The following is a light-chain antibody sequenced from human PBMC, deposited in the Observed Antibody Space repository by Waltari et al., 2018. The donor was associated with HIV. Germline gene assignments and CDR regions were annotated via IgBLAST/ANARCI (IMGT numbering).Light chain of an antibody. V-gene: IGKV1D-8*01. CDR2: GAS. CDR1: QGINDY. Sequence: GDRVNICCRMSQGINDYLAWYQQKPGKAPDLLIYGASTLQSGVPSRFSGSGSGTDFTLSISCLQSEDFATYYCQHYYSFPWTFGQGTKVEMK. CDR3: QHYYSFPWT. J-gene: IGKJ1*01.